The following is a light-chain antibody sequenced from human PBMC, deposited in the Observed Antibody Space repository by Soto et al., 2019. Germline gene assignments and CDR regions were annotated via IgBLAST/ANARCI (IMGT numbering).Light chain of an antibody. J-gene: IGKJ1*01. CDR2: MAF. Sequence: DIQMTQSPSTLSASVGDRVTITCRASQSVVGLLSWYHQKPGKAPKLLIYMAFSLESWVPSRFSGSGSGTDFILTISSLQPEDFATYFCQLSYSTPPWTFGQGTKVDI. V-gene: IGKV1-5*03. CDR3: QLSYSTPPWT. CDR1: QSVVGL.